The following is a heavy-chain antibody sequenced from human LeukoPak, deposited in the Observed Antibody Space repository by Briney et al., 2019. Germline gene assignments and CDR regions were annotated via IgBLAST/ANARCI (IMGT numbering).Heavy chain of an antibody. CDR2: MNPHSGNT. V-gene: IGHV1-8*01. CDR1: GYTFITYD. J-gene: IGHJ6*03. D-gene: IGHD2-15*01. Sequence: ASVKVSCKASGYTFITYDINWVRQATGQGLEWMGWMNPHSGNTGYAQNFQGRVTMTRNTSIRTAYMELSSLRSEDTAVYYCARDASPSLGYCSGGSCYSSGYYYYMDVWGKGTTVTVSS. CDR3: ARDASPSLGYCSGGSCYSSGYYYYMDV.